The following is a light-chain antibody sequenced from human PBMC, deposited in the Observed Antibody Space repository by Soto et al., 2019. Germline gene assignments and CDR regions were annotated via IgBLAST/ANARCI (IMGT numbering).Light chain of an antibody. CDR2: AAS. V-gene: IGKV1-9*01. CDR1: QGISSY. Sequence: DTQLTQSPPFLSASVGDRVTITCRDSQGISSYLAWYQQKPGKAPKLLIYAASTLQSGVPSRFSGSGSGTEFTLTISSLQPEDFATYYCQQLNSYPLTFGGGTKVEIK. J-gene: IGKJ4*01. CDR3: QQLNSYPLT.